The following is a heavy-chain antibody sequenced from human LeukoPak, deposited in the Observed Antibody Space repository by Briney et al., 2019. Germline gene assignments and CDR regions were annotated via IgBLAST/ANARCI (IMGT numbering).Heavy chain of an antibody. V-gene: IGHV3-30*18. CDR1: GFTFSSYG. J-gene: IGHJ4*02. CDR2: ISYDGSNK. Sequence: GGSLRLSCAASGFTFSSYGMHWVRQAPGKGLEWVAVISYDGSNKYYADSVKGRFTISRDNSKNTLYLQMNSLRAEDTAVYYCAKGSQWLVRRYYFDYWGQGTLVTVSS. D-gene: IGHD6-19*01. CDR3: AKGSQWLVRRYYFDY.